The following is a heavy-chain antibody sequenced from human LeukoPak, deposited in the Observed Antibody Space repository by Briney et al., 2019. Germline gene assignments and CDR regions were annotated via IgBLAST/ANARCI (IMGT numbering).Heavy chain of an antibody. D-gene: IGHD5-18*01. CDR2: INPNSRGT. V-gene: IGHV1-2*06. CDR3: ARRAREYSHDAFDI. CDR1: GYTFTDYY. Sequence: ASVKVSCKASGYTFTDYYMHWVRPAPGQGLEWMGRINPNSRGTDSAQKFQGRFSMTRDTSISTAYMELSRLRSDDTAVYYCARRAREYSHDAFDIWGQGTMVTVSS. J-gene: IGHJ3*02.